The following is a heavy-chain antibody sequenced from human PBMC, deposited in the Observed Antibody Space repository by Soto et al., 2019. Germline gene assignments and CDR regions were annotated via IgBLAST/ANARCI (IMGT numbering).Heavy chain of an antibody. CDR1: GFSLSNARMG. CDR3: ARIPMGSSGADYYYMDV. Sequence: SGPTLVNPTETLTLTCTVSGFSLSNARMGVSLIRQPPRKALEWLAHIFSNDEKSYSTSLKSRLTISKDTSKSQVVLTMTNMDPVDTATYYCARIPMGSSGADYYYMDVWGKGTTVTVS. CDR2: IFSNDEK. J-gene: IGHJ6*03. D-gene: IGHD2-15*01. V-gene: IGHV2-26*01.